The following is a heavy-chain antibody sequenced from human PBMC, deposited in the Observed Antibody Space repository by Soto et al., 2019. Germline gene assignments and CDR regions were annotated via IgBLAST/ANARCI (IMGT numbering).Heavy chain of an antibody. Sequence: ASVKVACKASGYTFTRYTMNWVRQAPGQRLEWMGWINPDNGNTKSSQKFQDRVIITRDTSASTAYMDLSSLRSEDTAVYYCARGIATGQLDPWGQGTLVTVSS. D-gene: IGHD2-15*01. CDR2: INPDNGNT. CDR1: GYTFTRYT. J-gene: IGHJ5*02. CDR3: ARGIATGQLDP. V-gene: IGHV1-3*01.